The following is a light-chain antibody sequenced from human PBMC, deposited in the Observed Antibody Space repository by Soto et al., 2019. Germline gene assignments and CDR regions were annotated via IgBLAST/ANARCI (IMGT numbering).Light chain of an antibody. J-gene: IGKJ1*01. Sequence: ETMMTQSPDTLSVSLGERATLXXRASQSLRSSLAWYQQKPGQAPRXLIYDASTRATGIPARFSGSGSGTDFTLTISGLQSEDFAVYYCQQYNNWPQTFGQGTKVDIK. CDR2: DAS. V-gene: IGKV3-15*01. CDR1: QSLRSS. CDR3: QQYNNWPQT.